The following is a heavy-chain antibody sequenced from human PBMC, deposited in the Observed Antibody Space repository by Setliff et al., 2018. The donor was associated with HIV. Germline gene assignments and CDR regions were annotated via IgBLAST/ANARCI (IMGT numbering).Heavy chain of an antibody. D-gene: IGHD4-17*01. CDR3: ATPVTSRGYYYMDV. Sequence: SETLSLTCTVSGGSISSSNYYWGWIRQPPGKGLEWIGSIYYSGSTYYNPSLKSRVTISVDTSKNQFSLKLSSVTAADTAVYYCATPVTSRGYYYMDVWGKGTTVTVSS. J-gene: IGHJ6*03. CDR1: GGSISSSNYY. CDR2: IYYSGST. V-gene: IGHV4-39*07.